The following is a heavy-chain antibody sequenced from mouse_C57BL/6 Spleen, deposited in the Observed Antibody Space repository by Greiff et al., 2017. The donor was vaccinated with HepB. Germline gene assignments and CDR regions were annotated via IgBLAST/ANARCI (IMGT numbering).Heavy chain of an antibody. CDR3: AREVNGSWFAY. V-gene: IGHV1-85*01. Sequence: QVQLQQSGPELVKPGASVKLSCKASGYTFTSYDINWVKQRPGQGLEWIGWIYPRDGSTKYSEKFKGKATLTVDTSSSTAYMERHSLTSEDSAVYFCAREVNGSWFAYWGQGTLVTVSA. D-gene: IGHD2-2*01. CDR2: IYPRDGST. CDR1: GYTFTSYD. J-gene: IGHJ3*01.